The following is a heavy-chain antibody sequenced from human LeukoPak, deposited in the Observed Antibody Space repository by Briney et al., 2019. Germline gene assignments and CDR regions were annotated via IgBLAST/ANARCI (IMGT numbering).Heavy chain of an antibody. V-gene: IGHV4-38-2*02. J-gene: IGHJ1*01. CDR3: ASPRGDDSGGYYTWYFHH. D-gene: IGHD3-22*01. CDR1: GGSISSGYY. CDR2: SGST. Sequence: SETLSLTCTVSGGSISSGYYWGWIRQPPGKGLEWIGSGSTYYNPSPKSRVTISVDTSKNQFSLKLSSVTAADTAVYFCASPRGDDSGGYYTWYFHHWGQGILVTVSS.